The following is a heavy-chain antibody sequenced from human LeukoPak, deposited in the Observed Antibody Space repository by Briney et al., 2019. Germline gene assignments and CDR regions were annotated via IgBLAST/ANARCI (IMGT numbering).Heavy chain of an antibody. Sequence: GGSMRLSCEASGFTFSVYWMTWVRQAPGRGLEWVANIKQDGSEKHYVDSVKGRLTISRDNAKNSLFLQMNSLREEDTGVYYCARDDGDYCCWGQGTLVTVSS. CDR2: IKQDGSEK. D-gene: IGHD4-17*01. CDR3: ARDDGDYCC. CDR1: GFTFSVYW. V-gene: IGHV3-7*01. J-gene: IGHJ4*02.